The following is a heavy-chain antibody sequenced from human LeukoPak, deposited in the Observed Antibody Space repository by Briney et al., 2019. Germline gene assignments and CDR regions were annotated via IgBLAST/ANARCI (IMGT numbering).Heavy chain of an antibody. CDR2: ISSSGSTI. CDR1: GFTFSDYY. Sequence: GGSLRLSCAASGFTFSDYYMSWIRQAPGRGLEWVSYISSSGSTIYYADSVKGRFTISRDNAKNSLYLQMNSLRAEDTAVYYCARDPTEMATAYFDYWGQGTLVTVSS. CDR3: ARDPTEMATAYFDY. J-gene: IGHJ4*02. D-gene: IGHD5-24*01. V-gene: IGHV3-11*04.